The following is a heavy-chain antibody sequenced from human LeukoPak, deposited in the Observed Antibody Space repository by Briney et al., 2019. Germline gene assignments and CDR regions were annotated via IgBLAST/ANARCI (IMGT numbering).Heavy chain of an antibody. J-gene: IGHJ4*02. D-gene: IGHD1-1*01. Sequence: SETLSLTCIVSGGSISSISSNNYHWGWIRQPPGKGLEWIGSIYYSGSTNYNPSLKSRVTISVDTSKNQFSLKLSSVTAADTAVYYCARDALEEGFDYWGQGTLVTVSS. V-gene: IGHV4-39*07. CDR3: ARDALEEGFDY. CDR1: GGSISSISSNNYH. CDR2: IYYSGST.